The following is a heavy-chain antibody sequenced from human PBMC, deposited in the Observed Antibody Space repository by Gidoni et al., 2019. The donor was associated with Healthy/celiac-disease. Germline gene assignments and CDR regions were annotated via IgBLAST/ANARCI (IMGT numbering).Heavy chain of an antibody. V-gene: IGHV4-34*01. Sequence: QVQLQQWGAGLLKPSETLSLTCAVYGGSFSGYYWRWIRQPPGKGLEWIGEINHSGSTNYNPSLKSRVTISVDTSKNQFSLKLSSVTAADTAVYYCAREAVYYDILTGYNYGLSFDPWGQGTLVTVSS. CDR3: AREAVYYDILTGYNYGLSFDP. CDR1: GGSFSGYY. J-gene: IGHJ5*02. CDR2: INHSGST. D-gene: IGHD3-9*01.